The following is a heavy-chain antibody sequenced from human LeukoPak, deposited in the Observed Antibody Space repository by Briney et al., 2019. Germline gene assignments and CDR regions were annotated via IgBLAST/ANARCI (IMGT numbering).Heavy chain of an antibody. V-gene: IGHV3-30*14. CDR3: ARDYRRFDY. CDR2: ISYDGSNK. Sequence: GGSLRLSCAASGFTFSSYAMHWVRQAPGKGLKWVAVISYDGSNKYYADSVKGRFTISRDNSKNTLYLQMNSLRVEDTALYYCARDYRRFDYWGQGTLVTVSS. J-gene: IGHJ4*02. CDR1: GFTFSSYA.